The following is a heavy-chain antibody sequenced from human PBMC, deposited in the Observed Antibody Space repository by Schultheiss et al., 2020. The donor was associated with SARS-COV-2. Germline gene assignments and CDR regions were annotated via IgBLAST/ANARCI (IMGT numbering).Heavy chain of an antibody. CDR2: ISNSGIT. V-gene: IGHV4-31*03. CDR3: ARIQPVWYLDL. Sequence: LRLTCTVSGGSISSGDNYWTWIRQQPGKGLEWIGYISNSGITYQKPSLKSRVTISVDTSENQFSLKLSSVTAADTAVYYCARIQPVWYLDLWGRGTLVTVSS. D-gene: IGHD5-18*01. J-gene: IGHJ2*01. CDR1: GGSISSGDNY.